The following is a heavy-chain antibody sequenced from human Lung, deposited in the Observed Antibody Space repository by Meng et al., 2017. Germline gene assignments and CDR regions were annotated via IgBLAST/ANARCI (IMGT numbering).Heavy chain of an antibody. Sequence: HLQQSDFGLVKHAQNLTLSSAISGDRVSSNSAAGNWIRQSPSRGLEWLGRTYYRSKWYNGYAVSVRSRIPNNPDTSKNQFSLQLNSVTPEDTAVYYCAKSQQWLDSWGQGTLVTVSS. D-gene: IGHD6-19*01. CDR2: TYYRSKWYN. CDR3: AKSQQWLDS. V-gene: IGHV6-1*01. J-gene: IGHJ4*02. CDR1: GDRVSSNSAA.